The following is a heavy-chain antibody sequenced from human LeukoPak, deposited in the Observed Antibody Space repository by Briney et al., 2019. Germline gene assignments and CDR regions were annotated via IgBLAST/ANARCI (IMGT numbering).Heavy chain of an antibody. Sequence: PSETLSLTCAVYGASFSGYYWTWIRQPPGKGLEWIGEIDHSGSTNYNPSLKSRVSISLDTSKNQFSLNLRSVTAADTAVYYCARDGVVTMELDYWGQGTLVTVSS. CDR2: IDHSGST. CDR1: GASFSGYY. J-gene: IGHJ4*02. D-gene: IGHD3-3*01. CDR3: ARDGVVTMELDY. V-gene: IGHV4-34*01.